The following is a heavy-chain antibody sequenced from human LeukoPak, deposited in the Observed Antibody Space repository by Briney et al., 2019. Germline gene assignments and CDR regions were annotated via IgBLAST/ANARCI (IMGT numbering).Heavy chain of an antibody. D-gene: IGHD3-3*01. CDR1: GFTFSSYS. J-gene: IGHJ4*02. Sequence: PGGSLRLSCSASGFTFSSYSMNWVRQAPGKGLEWVSSISSSSSYIYYADSVKGRFTISRDNAKNSLYLQMNSLRAEDTAVYYCARGLGWSALNTNFDYWGQGTLVTVSS. V-gene: IGHV3-21*01. CDR3: ARGLGWSALNTNFDY. CDR2: ISSSSSYI.